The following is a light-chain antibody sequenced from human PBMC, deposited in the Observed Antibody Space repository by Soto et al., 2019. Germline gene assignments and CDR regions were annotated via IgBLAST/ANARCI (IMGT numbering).Light chain of an antibody. Sequence: EIVLTQSPATLSLSPGERATLSCRASQSVGTYLAWHQQKPGQAPRLLLYDASTRATGIPARFSGSGSGTDFTLTIRSLEPEDFAAYYCHQRSSWPLTFGGGTKVEIK. CDR2: DAS. CDR1: QSVGTY. CDR3: HQRSSWPLT. J-gene: IGKJ4*01. V-gene: IGKV3-11*01.